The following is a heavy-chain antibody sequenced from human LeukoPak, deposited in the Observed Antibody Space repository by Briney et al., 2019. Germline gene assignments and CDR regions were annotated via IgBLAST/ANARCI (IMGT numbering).Heavy chain of an antibody. CDR3: ARSIPYGTTWYGRSDY. CDR2: INSDGSST. J-gene: IGHJ4*02. D-gene: IGHD6-13*01. V-gene: IGHV3-74*01. CDR1: GFTFSSYW. Sequence: GGSLRLSCAASGFTFSSYWMHWVRQAPGKGLVWVSRINSDGSSTSYADSVKGRFTISRDNALNSLYLQMNSLRAEDTAIYYCARSIPYGTTWYGRSDYWGQGTLVTVSS.